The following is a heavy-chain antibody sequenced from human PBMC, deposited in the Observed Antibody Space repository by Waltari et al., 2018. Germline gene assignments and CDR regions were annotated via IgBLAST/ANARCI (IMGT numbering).Heavy chain of an antibody. CDR2: INPIFGTA. V-gene: IGHV1-69*12. Sequence: QVQLVQSGAEVKKPGSSVKVSCKASGGTFSSYAISWVRQAPGQGLEWMGWINPIFGTANYAQKFQGRVTITADESTSTAYMELSSLRSEDTAVYYCAGAYCSSTSCYNGGDYWGQGTLVTVSS. CDR1: GGTFSSYA. D-gene: IGHD2-2*02. CDR3: AGAYCSSTSCYNGGDY. J-gene: IGHJ4*02.